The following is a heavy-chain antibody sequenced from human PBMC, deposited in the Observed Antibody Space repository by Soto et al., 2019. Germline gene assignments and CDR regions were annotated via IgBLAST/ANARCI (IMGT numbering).Heavy chain of an antibody. J-gene: IGHJ4*02. CDR1: GGSFSGYY. Sequence: QVQLQQWGAGLLKPSETLSLTCAVYGGSFSGYYWSWIRQPPGKGLEWIGEINHSGSTNYNPSLKSRVTISVDTSKNQFSLKLSSVTAADTAVYYCARGRSDHYSLDYFDYWGQGTLVTVSS. CDR2: INHSGST. V-gene: IGHV4-34*01. CDR3: ARGRSDHYSLDYFDY. D-gene: IGHD2-21*01.